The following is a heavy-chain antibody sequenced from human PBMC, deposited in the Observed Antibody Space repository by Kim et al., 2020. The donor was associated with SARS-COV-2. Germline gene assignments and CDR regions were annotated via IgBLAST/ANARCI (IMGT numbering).Heavy chain of an antibody. J-gene: IGHJ3*02. Sequence: ASVKVSCKASGYTFTGYYMHWVRQAPGQGLEWMGWINPNSGGTNYAQKFQGWVTMTRDTSISTAYMELSRLRSDDTAVYYCARDRFRYCSSTSCYSGLGGNAFDIWGQGTMVTVSS. CDR3: ARDRFRYCSSTSCYSGLGGNAFDI. V-gene: IGHV1-2*04. CDR1: GYTFTGYY. D-gene: IGHD2-2*01. CDR2: INPNSGGT.